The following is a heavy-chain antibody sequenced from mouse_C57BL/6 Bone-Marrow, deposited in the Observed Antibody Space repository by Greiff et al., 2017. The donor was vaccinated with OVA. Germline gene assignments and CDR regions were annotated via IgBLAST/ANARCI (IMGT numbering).Heavy chain of an antibody. CDR2: IDPNSGGT. J-gene: IGHJ2*01. D-gene: IGHD2-5*01. CDR3: ARAYYSNYGDFFDY. CDR1: GYAFSSSW. V-gene: IGHV1-72*01. Sequence: VQLQQSGPELVKPGASVKISCKASGYAFSSSWMNWVKQRPGRGLEWIGRIDPNSGGTKYNEKFKSKATLTVDKPSSTAYMQLSSLTSEDSAVYYCARAYYSNYGDFFDYWGQGTTLTVSS.